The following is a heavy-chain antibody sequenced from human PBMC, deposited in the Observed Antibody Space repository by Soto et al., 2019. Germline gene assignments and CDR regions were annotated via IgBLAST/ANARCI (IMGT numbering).Heavy chain of an antibody. CDR3: ARVRRGARSDYFDH. CDR2: IYYSGST. CDR1: GGSISSYY. V-gene: IGHV4-59*01. J-gene: IGHJ4*02. D-gene: IGHD3-16*01. Sequence: KASETLSLTCTVSGGSISSYYWSWIRQPPGKGLEWIGYIYYSGSTNYNPSLKSRVTISVDTSKNQFSLKLSSVTAADTAVYYCARVRRGARSDYFDHWGQGTLVTVSS.